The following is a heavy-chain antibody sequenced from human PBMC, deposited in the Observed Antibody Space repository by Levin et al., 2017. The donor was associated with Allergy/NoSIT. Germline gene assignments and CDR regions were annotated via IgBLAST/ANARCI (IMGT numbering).Heavy chain of an antibody. CDR2: ISDSGYNR. D-gene: IGHD6-13*01. Sequence: GGSLRLSCAASGFNFNNYAMSWVRQAPGKGLEWVSTISDSGYNRYYADSVKGRFIISRDNSKHTLFLHMSSLRDEDTTVYYCAKVPFSSSWYYWYFDLWGPGTLVTVSS. CDR1: GFNFNNYA. CDR3: AKVPFSSSWYYWYFDL. V-gene: IGHV3-23*01. J-gene: IGHJ2*01.